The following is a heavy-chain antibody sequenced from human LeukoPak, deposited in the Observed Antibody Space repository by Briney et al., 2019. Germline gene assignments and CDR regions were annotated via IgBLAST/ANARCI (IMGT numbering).Heavy chain of an antibody. Sequence: GGSLRLSCAASGVTFSSSWMHWVRQAPGKGLVWVSRINSVGSSTSYADSVKGRFTIPRDNAKNTLYLQMNSLRAEDTAVFYCARDRRDYYGSGSYYNLDYWGQGTLVTVSS. D-gene: IGHD3-10*01. CDR2: INSVGSST. CDR3: ARDRRDYYGSGSYYNLDY. J-gene: IGHJ4*02. V-gene: IGHV3-74*01. CDR1: GVTFSSSW.